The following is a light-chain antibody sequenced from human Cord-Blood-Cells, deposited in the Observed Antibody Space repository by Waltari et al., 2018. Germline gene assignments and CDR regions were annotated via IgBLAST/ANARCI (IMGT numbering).Light chain of an antibody. Sequence: QPALTQPASVSGSPGQSITSPCTGTSSDAGGYNYVSWYQQHPGKAPNLMIYDVSKRPSGVSNRFSGSKSGNTASLTISGLQAEDEADYYCSSYTSSSTYVFGTGTKVTVL. J-gene: IGLJ1*01. CDR2: DVS. V-gene: IGLV2-14*01. CDR1: SSDAGGYNY. CDR3: SSYTSSSTYV.